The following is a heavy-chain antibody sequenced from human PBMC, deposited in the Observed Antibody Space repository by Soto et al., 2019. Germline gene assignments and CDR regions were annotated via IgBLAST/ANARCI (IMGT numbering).Heavy chain of an antibody. CDR1: GGSISSSSYY. V-gene: IGHV4-39*01. J-gene: IGHJ4*02. Sequence: SETLSLTCTVSGGSISSSSYYWGWIRKPPGKGLEWIGSIYYSGSTYYNPSLKSRVTISVDTSKNQFSLKLSSVTAADTAVDYCAADPSLDYWGQGTLVTVSS. CDR3: AADPSLDY. CDR2: IYYSGST.